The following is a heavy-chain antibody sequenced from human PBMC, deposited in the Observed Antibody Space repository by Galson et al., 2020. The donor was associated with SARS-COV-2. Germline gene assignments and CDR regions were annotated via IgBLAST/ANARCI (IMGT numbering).Heavy chain of an antibody. CDR1: GGSISSGGYY. Sequence: SETLSLTCTVSGGSISSGGYYWSWIRQHQGKGLEWIGYINYSGSTYYNPSLKSRVTISVDTSKNQFSLKLSSVTAADTAVYYCARYGLTMVRSRFDPWGQGTLVTVSS. CDR3: ARYGLTMVRSRFDP. V-gene: IGHV4-31*03. D-gene: IGHD3-10*01. CDR2: INYSGST. J-gene: IGHJ5*02.